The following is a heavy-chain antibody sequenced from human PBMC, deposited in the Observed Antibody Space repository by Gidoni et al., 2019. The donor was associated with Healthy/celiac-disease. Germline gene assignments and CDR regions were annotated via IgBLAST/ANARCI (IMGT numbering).Heavy chain of an antibody. CDR2: IYSGGST. CDR3: ARSLYYYDSSGYYLSYFDY. D-gene: IGHD3-22*01. V-gene: IGHV3-53*01. J-gene: IGHJ4*02. Sequence: EVQPVESGGGFIQPGGSLRLSCAASGFIVSSNYMSWVRQAPGKALEWVSVIYSGGSTYYADSVKGRFTSSRDNSKNTLYLKMNSLRAEDTAVYYCARSLYYYDSSGYYLSYFDYWGQGTLVTVSS. CDR1: GFIVSSNY.